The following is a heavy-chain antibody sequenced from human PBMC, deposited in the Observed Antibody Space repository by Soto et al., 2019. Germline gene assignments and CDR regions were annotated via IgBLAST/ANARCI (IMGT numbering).Heavy chain of an antibody. D-gene: IGHD2-15*01. CDR2: IYYSGST. J-gene: IGHJ4*02. CDR3: ARHTPAISISDH. V-gene: IGHV4-39*01. Sequence: QLQLQESGPGLVKPSETLSLTCTVSGGSISSSSYYWGWIRHPPGKGLEWIGSIYYSGSTYYNPSLKSRVTISVDTSKNQFSLKLSSVTAADTALYYCARHTPAISISDHWGQGTLVTVSS. CDR1: GGSISSSSYY.